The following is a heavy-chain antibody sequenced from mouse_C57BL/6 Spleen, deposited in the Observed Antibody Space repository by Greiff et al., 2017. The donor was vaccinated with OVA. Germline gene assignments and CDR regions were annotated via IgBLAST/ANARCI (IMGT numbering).Heavy chain of an antibody. Sequence: QVQLQQSGPELVKPGASVKISCKASGYAFSSSWMNWVKQRPGKGLEWIGRIYPGDGDTNYNGKFKGKATLTADKSSSTAYMQLSSLTSEDSAVYFCARSYYGSSHAMDYWGQGTSVTVSS. J-gene: IGHJ4*01. CDR2: IYPGDGDT. CDR3: ARSYYGSSHAMDY. CDR1: GYAFSSSW. D-gene: IGHD1-1*01. V-gene: IGHV1-82*01.